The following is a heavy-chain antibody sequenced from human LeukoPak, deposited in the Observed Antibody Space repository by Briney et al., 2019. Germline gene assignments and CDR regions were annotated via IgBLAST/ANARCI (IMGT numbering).Heavy chain of an antibody. J-gene: IGHJ3*02. CDR2: SNPNSCGT. CDR1: GYPFTGYY. Sequence: ASGKVSCNASGYPFTGYYMNLVRRAPGQGLEGMGWSNPNSCGTNYAQKFQGRVTMTRDTSISTAYMELSRLRSDDTAVYYCARLGGPIYYGSRSHFLDAFDIWGQGKMVTVS. V-gene: IGHV1-2*02. D-gene: IGHD3-10*01. CDR3: ARLGGPIYYGSRSHFLDAFDI.